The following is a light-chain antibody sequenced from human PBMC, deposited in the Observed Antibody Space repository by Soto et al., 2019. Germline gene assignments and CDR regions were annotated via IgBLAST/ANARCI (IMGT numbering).Light chain of an antibody. CDR2: DAS. J-gene: IGKJ5*01. CDR3: QQRSNWPRIT. CDR1: QSVRTY. V-gene: IGKV3-11*01. Sequence: EIVLTQSPATLSFSPGERATLSCRASQSVRTYLAWYRQKPGQSPMLLIYDASNRATAIPARFSGSGSVTDFTLTISSLEPEDFPVYYCQQRSNWPRITFGQGTRLEIK.